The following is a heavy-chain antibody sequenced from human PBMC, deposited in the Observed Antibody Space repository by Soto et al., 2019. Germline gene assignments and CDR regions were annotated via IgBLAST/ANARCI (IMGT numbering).Heavy chain of an antibody. J-gene: IGHJ6*02. CDR3: ARDSGGTTVAFGMDV. V-gene: IGHV1-69*01. D-gene: IGHD4-17*01. CDR2: IIPIFGTA. CDR1: GGTFSSYA. Sequence: QVQLVQSGAEVKKPGSSVKVSCKASGGTFSSYAISWVRQAPGPGLDWMGGIIPIFGTANYAQKFQGRVTITADESTSTAYMELSSLRSEDTAVYSCARDSGGTTVAFGMDVWGQGTTVTVSS.